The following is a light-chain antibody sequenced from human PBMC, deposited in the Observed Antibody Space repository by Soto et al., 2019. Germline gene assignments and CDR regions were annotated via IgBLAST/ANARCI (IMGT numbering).Light chain of an antibody. Sequence: QSVLTQPPSASGTPGQRVTISCSGSSSNIGSNTVNWYQQLPGTAPKLLIYNNNQRPSGVPDRFSGSKSGTSASLAISGLQSADEADYYCAAWDDSLNGLVFGTGTKATVL. CDR3: AAWDDSLNGLV. V-gene: IGLV1-44*01. J-gene: IGLJ1*01. CDR1: SSNIGSNT. CDR2: NNN.